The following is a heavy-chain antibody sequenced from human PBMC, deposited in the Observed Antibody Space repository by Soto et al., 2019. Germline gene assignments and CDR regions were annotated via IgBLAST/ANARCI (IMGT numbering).Heavy chain of an antibody. D-gene: IGHD2-2*02. CDR3: ARGALVVVPAAIMDYYYYGMDV. CDR1: GFTFSSYG. V-gene: IGHV3-33*01. Sequence: PGGSLRLSCAASGFTFSSYGMHWVRQAPGKGLEWVAVIWYDGSSKYYADSVKGRFTISRDNSKNTLYLQMNSLRAEDTAVYYCARGALVVVPAAIMDYYYYGMDVWGQGTTVTVSS. J-gene: IGHJ6*02. CDR2: IWYDGSSK.